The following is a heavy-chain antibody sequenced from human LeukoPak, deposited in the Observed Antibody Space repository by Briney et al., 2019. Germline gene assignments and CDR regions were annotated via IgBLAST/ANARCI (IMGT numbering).Heavy chain of an antibody. Sequence: SETLSLTCTVSGGSISSSSYYWGWIRQPPGKGLEWIGSIYYSGSTYYNPSLKSRVTISVDTSKNQFSLKLSSVTAADTAVYYCAREGYSSGWYSIPFDYWGQGTLVTVSS. J-gene: IGHJ4*02. D-gene: IGHD6-19*01. CDR3: AREGYSSGWYSIPFDY. CDR2: IYYSGST. V-gene: IGHV4-39*07. CDR1: GGSISSSSYY.